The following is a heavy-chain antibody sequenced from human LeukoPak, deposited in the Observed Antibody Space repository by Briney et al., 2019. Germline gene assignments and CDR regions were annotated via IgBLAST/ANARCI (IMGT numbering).Heavy chain of an antibody. CDR1: GFTFSSYA. CDR3: AKGALRGHSSSWYGDF. D-gene: IGHD6-13*01. CDR2: LSGTGGTT. V-gene: IGHV3-23*01. Sequence: RSGGSLRLSCAASGFTFSSYAINWVRQAAGKGLEWVSALSGTGGTTSYADSVKGRFPVSRDNSKNTVYLQMNSVRAEDTAVYYCAKGALRGHSSSWYGDFWGRGTLVTVSS. J-gene: IGHJ4*02.